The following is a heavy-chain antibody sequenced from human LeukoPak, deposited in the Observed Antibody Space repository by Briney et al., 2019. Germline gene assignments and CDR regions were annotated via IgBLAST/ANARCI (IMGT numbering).Heavy chain of an antibody. CDR3: AKNGRWQAYYFDY. J-gene: IGHJ4*02. D-gene: IGHD4-23*01. V-gene: IGHV3-23*01. Sequence: PGGSLRLSCAASGFTFSGYAMSWVRQAPGKGLEWVSSISGGGGNTYYADSVKGRFTISRDNSKNTLYLQMNSLGAEDTAVYYCAKNGRWQAYYFDYWGQGTLVTVSP. CDR2: ISGGGGNT. CDR1: GFTFSGYA.